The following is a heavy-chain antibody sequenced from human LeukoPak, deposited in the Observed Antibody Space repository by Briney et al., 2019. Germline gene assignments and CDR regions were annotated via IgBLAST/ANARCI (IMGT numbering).Heavy chain of an antibody. J-gene: IGHJ4*02. V-gene: IGHV4-34*01. Sequence: SETLSLTCTVSGGSISSHFWSWIRQPPGKGLEWIGEINHSGSTNYNPSLKSRVTISVDTSKNQFSLKLSSVTAADTAVYYCARGQRGHYDSSGYSGGDYWGQGTLVTVSS. D-gene: IGHD3-22*01. CDR3: ARGQRGHYDSSGYSGGDY. CDR2: INHSGST. CDR1: GGSISSHF.